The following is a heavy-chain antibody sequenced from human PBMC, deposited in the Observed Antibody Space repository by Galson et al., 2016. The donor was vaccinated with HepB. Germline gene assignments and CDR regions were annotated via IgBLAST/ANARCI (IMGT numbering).Heavy chain of an antibody. Sequence: SETLSLTCTVSGGSISDHFWSWIRQPPGKGLAWIGLIHSSGDTKYNPSLKRRVTISVDKTKDKFSLKLTSVTAADTAVYYCAPSPHGYALAPWGQGTLVTVSS. J-gene: IGHJ5*02. D-gene: IGHD5-18*01. CDR3: APSPHGYALAP. V-gene: IGHV4-59*03. CDR2: IHSSGDT. CDR1: GGSISDHF.